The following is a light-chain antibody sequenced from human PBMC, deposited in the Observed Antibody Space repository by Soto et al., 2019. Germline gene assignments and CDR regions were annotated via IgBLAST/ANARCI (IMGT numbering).Light chain of an antibody. J-gene: IGKJ4*01. Sequence: EIVLTQSPGTLSLSPGERAILACRASQSLSRSFLAWYQQKPGQAPRLLIYSSSNRATGIPDRFSGGGSGTDFTLTISRLEPADFSVYYCQQYGRAPRTFGGGTKVEIK. CDR2: SSS. V-gene: IGKV3-20*01. CDR3: QQYGRAPRT. CDR1: QSLSRSF.